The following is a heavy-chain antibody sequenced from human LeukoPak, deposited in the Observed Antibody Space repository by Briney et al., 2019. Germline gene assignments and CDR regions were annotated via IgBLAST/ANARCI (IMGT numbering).Heavy chain of an antibody. CDR1: GCTFTSYD. J-gene: IGHJ6*03. CDR2: MNPNSGNT. CDR3: ARDSLLGDYYYMDV. D-gene: IGHD3-10*01. Sequence: ASLKVSCKASGCTFTSYDINWVRQATGQGLEWMGWMNPNSGNTGYAQKFQGRVTITRNTSISTAYMELSSLRSEDTAVYYCARDSLLGDYYYMDVWGKGTTVTVSS. V-gene: IGHV1-8*03.